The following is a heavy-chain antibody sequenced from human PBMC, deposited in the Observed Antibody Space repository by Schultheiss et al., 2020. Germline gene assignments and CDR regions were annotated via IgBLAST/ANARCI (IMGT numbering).Heavy chain of an antibody. CDR1: GFSLSTSGMC. J-gene: IGHJ6*03. D-gene: IGHD3-3*01. CDR2: IDWDDDK. Sequence: QTLSLTCTFSGFSLSTSGMCVSWIRQPPGKALEWLALIDWDDDKYYSTSLKTRLTISKDTSKNQVVLTMTNMDPVDTATYYCVRIPGSPSGRMPHYYYMDVWGKGTTVNVYS. V-gene: IGHV2-70*01. CDR3: VRIPGSPSGRMPHYYYMDV.